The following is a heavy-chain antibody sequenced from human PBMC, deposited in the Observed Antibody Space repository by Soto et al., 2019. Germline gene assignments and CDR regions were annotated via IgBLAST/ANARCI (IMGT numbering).Heavy chain of an antibody. CDR2: INHSGST. CDR3: ARGGNSYGYYYYGMDV. J-gene: IGHJ6*02. CDR1: GGSFSGYY. D-gene: IGHD5-18*01. Sequence: SETLSLTCAVYGGSFSGYYWSWIRQPPGKGLEWIGEINHSGSTNYNPSLKSRVTISVDTSKNQFSLKLSSVTAADTAVYYCARGGNSYGYYYYGMDVWGQGTTVTVSS. V-gene: IGHV4-34*01.